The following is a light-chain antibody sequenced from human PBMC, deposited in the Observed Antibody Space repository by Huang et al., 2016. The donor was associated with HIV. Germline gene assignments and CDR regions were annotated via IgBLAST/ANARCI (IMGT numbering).Light chain of an antibody. J-gene: IGKJ2*03. CDR1: QSVSNN. CDR3: QQYNNWPPYS. Sequence: EIVMTQSPATLSVSPGERATLSCRASQSVSNNLAWYQQKPGQAPRLRIYGASTTATGIPVRFSGSGSGTEFTLTISSLQSEDYAVYYCQQYNNWPPYSFGQGTKLEIK. CDR2: GAS. V-gene: IGKV3-15*01.